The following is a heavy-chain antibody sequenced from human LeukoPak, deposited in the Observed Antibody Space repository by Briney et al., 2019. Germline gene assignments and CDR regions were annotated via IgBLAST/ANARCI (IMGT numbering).Heavy chain of an antibody. CDR3: ARAGSFRFDY. CDR1: GFTFSDYW. Sequence: PGGSLRLSCAASGFTFSDYWLHWVRQAPGKGLVWVSRINTDGSTINYAGSVKGRFTISRDDAKNTLYLQMNDLGAEDTAVYYCARAGSFRFDYWGQGTLVTVSS. J-gene: IGHJ4*02. CDR2: INTDGSTI. D-gene: IGHD3-10*01. V-gene: IGHV3-74*01.